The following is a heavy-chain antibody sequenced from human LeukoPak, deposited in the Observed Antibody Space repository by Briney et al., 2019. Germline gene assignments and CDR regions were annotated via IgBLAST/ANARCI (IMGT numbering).Heavy chain of an antibody. Sequence: ASAKVSCKASGYTFTSYGISWVRQAPGQGLEWMGWISAYNGNTNYAQKLQGRVTMTTDTSTSTAYMELRSLRSDDTAVYYCAMYYYDSSDYYFDYWGQGTLVTVSS. CDR2: ISAYNGNT. CDR1: GYTFTSYG. V-gene: IGHV1-18*01. CDR3: AMYYYDSSDYYFDY. J-gene: IGHJ4*02. D-gene: IGHD3-22*01.